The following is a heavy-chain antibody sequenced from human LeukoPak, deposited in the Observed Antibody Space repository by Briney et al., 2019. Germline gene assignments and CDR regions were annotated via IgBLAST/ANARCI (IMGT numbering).Heavy chain of an antibody. V-gene: IGHV1-18*01. J-gene: IGHJ3*02. CDR2: ISAYNGNT. CDR3: AREPGHYYDSSGPYNAFDI. D-gene: IGHD3-22*01. CDR1: GYTFTSYG. Sequence: GASVKVSCKASGYTFTSYGISWVRQAPGQGLEGMGWISAYNGNTNYAQKLQGRVTITTDTSTSTAYMELRSLRSDDTAVYYCAREPGHYYDSSGPYNAFDIWGQGTMVTVSS.